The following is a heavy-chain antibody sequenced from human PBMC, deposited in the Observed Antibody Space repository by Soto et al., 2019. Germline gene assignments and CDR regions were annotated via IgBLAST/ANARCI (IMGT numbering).Heavy chain of an antibody. Sequence: SGPTLVNPTQTLTLTCTFSGFSLSTSDVGVGWIRQPLGKALEWLAVIYWDDDKRYRPSLKSRLTITKDTSKNQVVLTMTNMDPVDTATYYCAHTKYSRSSFDYWGQGTLVTVSS. CDR2: IYWDDDK. CDR3: AHTKYSRSSFDY. CDR1: GFSLSTSDVG. J-gene: IGHJ4*02. D-gene: IGHD6-6*01. V-gene: IGHV2-5*02.